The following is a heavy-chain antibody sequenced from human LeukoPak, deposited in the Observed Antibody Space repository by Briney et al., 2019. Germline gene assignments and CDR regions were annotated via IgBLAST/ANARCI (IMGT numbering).Heavy chain of an antibody. D-gene: IGHD6-13*01. Sequence: GGSLRLSCAASGFTFSNAWMGWVRQAPGKGLEWVGRIKSKTDGGTTDYAAPVKGRCTISRDDSKNTLYLQMNSLKTEDTAVYYCTTGGIATAADYYYYGMDVWGQGTTVTVSS. CDR2: IKSKTDGGTT. J-gene: IGHJ6*02. CDR1: GFTFSNAW. V-gene: IGHV3-15*01. CDR3: TTGGIATAADYYYYGMDV.